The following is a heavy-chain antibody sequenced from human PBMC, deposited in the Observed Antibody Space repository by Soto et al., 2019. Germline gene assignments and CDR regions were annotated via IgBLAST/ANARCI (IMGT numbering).Heavy chain of an antibody. V-gene: IGHV5-10-1*01. CDR1: GYSFTSYW. Sequence: GGSLKISCKGSGYSFTSYWISWVRQMPGKGLEWMGRIDPSDSYTNYSPSFQGHVTISADKSISTAYLQWSSLKAPDTAMYYCARHFSYYYYGMDVWGQGTTVTVSS. D-gene: IGHD3-3*02. CDR3: ARHFSYYYYGMDV. J-gene: IGHJ6*02. CDR2: IDPSDSYT.